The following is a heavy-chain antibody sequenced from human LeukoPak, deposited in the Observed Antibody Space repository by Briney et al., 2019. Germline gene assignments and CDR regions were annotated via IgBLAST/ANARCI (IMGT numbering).Heavy chain of an antibody. CDR2: IDPARGDT. D-gene: IGHD1-26*01. Sequence: ASVKVSCKASGYSFSLYHIHWVRQAPGQGLEWMGWIDPARGDTNYSQKFQGRVTVTTDSSIDTVYMELSALTSGDTAVYYCARICGFSGSYYRFDFWGQGTLVTVSS. J-gene: IGHJ4*02. CDR1: GYSFSLYH. V-gene: IGHV1-2*02. CDR3: ARICGFSGSYYRFDF.